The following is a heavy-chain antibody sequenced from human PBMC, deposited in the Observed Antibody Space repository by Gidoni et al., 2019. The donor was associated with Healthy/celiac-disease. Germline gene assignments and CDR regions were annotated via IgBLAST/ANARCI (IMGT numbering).Heavy chain of an antibody. Sequence: QVQLVESGGGVVQPGRSLRLSCAASGFTFSSYGMHWVRQAPGKGLEWVAVIWYDGSNKYYADPVKGRFTISRDNSKNTLYLQMNSLRAEDTAVYYCARDLPPLAVAGRDDAFDIWGQGTMVTVSS. J-gene: IGHJ3*02. CDR1: GFTFSSYG. CDR2: IWYDGSNK. V-gene: IGHV3-33*01. CDR3: ARDLPPLAVAGRDDAFDI. D-gene: IGHD6-19*01.